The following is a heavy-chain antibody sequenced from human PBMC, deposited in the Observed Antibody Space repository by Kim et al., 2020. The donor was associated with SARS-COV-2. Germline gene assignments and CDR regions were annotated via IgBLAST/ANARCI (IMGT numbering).Heavy chain of an antibody. D-gene: IGHD5-18*01. CDR1: GYTFVGKY. J-gene: IGHJ3*02. Sequence: ASVKVSCKASGYTFVGKYMHWVRQAPGQGLEWMGRFNPNSGGTNFAHKFQGRVTITRDTSISTAYMELSSLRADDTAVYYCARGLTRIQLDSAFDIWGQGTMVSVSS. V-gene: IGHV1-2*06. CDR2: FNPNSGGT. CDR3: ARGLTRIQLDSAFDI.